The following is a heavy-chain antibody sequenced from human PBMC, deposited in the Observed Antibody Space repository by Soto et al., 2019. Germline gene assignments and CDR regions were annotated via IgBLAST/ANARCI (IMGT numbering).Heavy chain of an antibody. CDR1: GFTFSSHG. Sequence: GGSLRLSCAASGFTFSSHGMHWVRQAPGKGLEWVAVITYDGGNKDYADSVKGRFTISRDSSKNTLYLQMNSLRVEDTAMYYCAKADISSWAIDYWGQGTQVTVSS. CDR2: ITYDGGNK. D-gene: IGHD6-13*01. CDR3: AKADISSWAIDY. V-gene: IGHV3-30*18. J-gene: IGHJ4*02.